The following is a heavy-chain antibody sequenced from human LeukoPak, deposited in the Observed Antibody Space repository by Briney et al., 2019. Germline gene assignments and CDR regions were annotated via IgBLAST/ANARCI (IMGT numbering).Heavy chain of an antibody. V-gene: IGHV4-59*01. D-gene: IGHD2-21*01. CDR1: GGSISSYY. CDR2: IHYSGST. J-gene: IGHJ6*03. Sequence: SETLSLTCTVSGGSISSYYWSWIRQPPGKGLEWIGYIHYSGSTNYNPSLKSRVTISVDTSKNQFSLKLSSVTAADTAVYYCASGEAHYYYYMDVWGKGTTVTVSS. CDR3: ASGEAHYYYYMDV.